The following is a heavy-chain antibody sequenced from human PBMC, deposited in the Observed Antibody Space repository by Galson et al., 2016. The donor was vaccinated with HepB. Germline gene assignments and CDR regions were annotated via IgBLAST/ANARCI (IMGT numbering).Heavy chain of an antibody. J-gene: IGHJ6*02. D-gene: IGHD2-2*01. CDR3: ERGVGGVPSANYYNGPDV. Sequence: SLRLSCAASGFAFSNCGVHWVRQAPGKGLEWVALVSYDGGDKYYGDAVKGRFTVSRDNSRNMLYLHMNNLTAEDTAVYYCERGVGGVPSANYYNGPDVWGQGTTVTVSS. V-gene: IGHV3-30*03. CDR1: GFAFSNCG. CDR2: VSYDGGDK.